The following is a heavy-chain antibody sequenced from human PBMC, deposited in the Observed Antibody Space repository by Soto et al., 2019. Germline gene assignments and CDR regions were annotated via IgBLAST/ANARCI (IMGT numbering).Heavy chain of an antibody. D-gene: IGHD6-19*01. V-gene: IGHV4-59*01. J-gene: IGHJ5*02. CDR1: GGSISSYY. CDR3: ARAIAVAFNWFDP. CDR2: IYYSGST. Sequence: SETLSLTCTVSGGSISSYYWSSIRQPPGKGLEWIGYIYYSGSTNYNPSLKSRVTISVDTSKNQFSLKLSSVTAADTAVYYCARAIAVAFNWFDPWGQGTLVTVSS.